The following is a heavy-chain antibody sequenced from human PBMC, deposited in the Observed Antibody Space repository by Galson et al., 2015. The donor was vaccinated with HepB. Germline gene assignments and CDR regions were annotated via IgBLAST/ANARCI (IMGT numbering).Heavy chain of an antibody. Sequence: QVQLQESGPGLVKPSETLSLTCTVSGGSISSYYWSWIRQPPGKGLEWIGYIYYSGSTNYNPSLKSRVTISVDTSKNQFSLKLSSVTAADTAVYYCARDRYSSGIDYWGQGTLVTVSS. CDR1: GGSISSYY. CDR2: IYYSGST. CDR3: ARDRYSSGIDY. V-gene: IGHV4-59*01. J-gene: IGHJ4*02. D-gene: IGHD6-19*01.